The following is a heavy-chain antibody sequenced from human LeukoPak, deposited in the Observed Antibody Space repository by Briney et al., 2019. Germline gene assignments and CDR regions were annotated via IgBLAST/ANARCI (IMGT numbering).Heavy chain of an antibody. D-gene: IGHD3-10*01. V-gene: IGHV4-4*07. Sequence: SETLCLTCTVSGGSISSYYWSWIRQPAGKGLEWIGRIYTSGSTNYNPSLKSRVTMSVDTSKNQFSLKLSSVTAADTAVYYCARDIWFGELYAFDIWGQGTVLSVSS. CDR1: GGSISSYY. CDR3: ARDIWFGELYAFDI. CDR2: IYTSGST. J-gene: IGHJ3*02.